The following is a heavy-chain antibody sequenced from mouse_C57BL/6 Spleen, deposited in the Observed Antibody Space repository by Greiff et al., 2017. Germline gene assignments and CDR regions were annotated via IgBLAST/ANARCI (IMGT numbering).Heavy chain of an antibody. CDR1: GFTITNSY. CDR2: IDPANGHT. CDR3: ARGGLRYWCFDV. Sequence: EVQLQESVAELVRPGASVKLSCTASGFTITNSYMHWVKQRPGQGLEWIGRIDPANGHTKYTPKFQGKATLTADTSSNTAYLQLSSLTSEDAAIYYCARGGLRYWCFDVGGTGTAATVSS. J-gene: IGHJ1*03. V-gene: IGHV14-3*01. D-gene: IGHD2-4*01.